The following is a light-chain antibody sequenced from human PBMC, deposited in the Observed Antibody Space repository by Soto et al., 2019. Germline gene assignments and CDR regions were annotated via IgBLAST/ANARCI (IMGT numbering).Light chain of an antibody. CDR1: QSVRSN. CDR3: QLKHNGQLPGT. J-gene: IGKJ4*02. V-gene: IGKV3-15*01. CDR2: GAY. Sequence: ELVLTRTTPTLSVSPGEGATLSCRASQSVRSNLAWYQQKPDQSPRLLIYGAYTKATGIPARFSGSGYGTQLTLKISRLESEDIAVHFRQLKHNGQLPGTLGEGTKVDIK.